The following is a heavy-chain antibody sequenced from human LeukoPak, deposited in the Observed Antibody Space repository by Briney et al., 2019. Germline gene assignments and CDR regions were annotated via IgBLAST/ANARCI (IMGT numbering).Heavy chain of an antibody. Sequence: SETLSLTCTVSGGSISSHYWSWIRQPPGKGLEWIGYIYYSGTTNYNPSLKSRVTISVDTSKNQFSLKLSSVTAADTAVYYCASVGDYYDSSGYYYSHNYWGQGTLVTVSS. V-gene: IGHV4-59*11. D-gene: IGHD3-22*01. J-gene: IGHJ4*02. CDR2: IYYSGTT. CDR1: GGSISSHY. CDR3: ASVGDYYDSSGYYYSHNY.